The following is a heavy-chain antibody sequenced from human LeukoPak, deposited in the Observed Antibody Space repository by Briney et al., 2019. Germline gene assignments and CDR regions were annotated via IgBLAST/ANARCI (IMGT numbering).Heavy chain of an antibody. V-gene: IGHV5-51*01. CDR3: AISQYSYGSDFNS. D-gene: IGHD5-18*01. CDR1: GYNFPSYW. CDR2: IYPGDSDT. Sequence: GESLKISCKGSGYNFPSYWIGWVRQMPGKGLEWMGIIYPGDSDTKYSPSFQGQVTMSADKSISTAYLQWSSLKASDTAMYYCAISQYSYGSDFNSWGQGTLVIVSS. J-gene: IGHJ4*02.